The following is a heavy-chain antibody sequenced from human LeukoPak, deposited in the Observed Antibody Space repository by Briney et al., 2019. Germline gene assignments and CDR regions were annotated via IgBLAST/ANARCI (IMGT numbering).Heavy chain of an antibody. J-gene: IGHJ4*02. V-gene: IGHV4-38-2*02. CDR1: GYSISSGYY. CDR2: IYHSGST. Sequence: SETLSLTCTVSGYSISSGYYWGWTRQPPGEGLEWIGNIYHSGSTYYNQSLKSRVTISVDTSKNQFSLKLSAVTAADTAVYYCARDIVGATDYWGQGTLVTVSS. CDR3: ARDIVGATDY. D-gene: IGHD1-26*01.